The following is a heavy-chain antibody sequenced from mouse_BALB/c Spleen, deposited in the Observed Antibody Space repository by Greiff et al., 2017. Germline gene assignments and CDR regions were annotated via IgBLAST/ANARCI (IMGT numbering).Heavy chain of an antibody. CDR3: NPYYGSSYDYFDY. J-gene: IGHJ2*01. Sequence: VQLQQSGAELVRSGASVKLSCTASGFNIKDYYMHWVKQRPEQGLEWIGWIDPENGDTEYAPKFQGKATMTADTSSNTAYLQLSSLTSEDTAVYYCNPYYGSSYDYFDYWGQGTTLTVSS. D-gene: IGHD1-1*01. V-gene: IGHV14-4*02. CDR2: IDPENGDT. CDR1: GFNIKDYY.